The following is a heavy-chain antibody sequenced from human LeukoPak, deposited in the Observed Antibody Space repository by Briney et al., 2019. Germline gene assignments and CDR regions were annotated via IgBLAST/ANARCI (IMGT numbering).Heavy chain of an antibody. CDR2: ISNDGSNE. Sequence: PGGSLRLSCAAAGFTFSSYGMHWVRQAPGKGLEWVAIISNDGSNEYYAESVQGRFTMSRDNSKNTLYLQMNSLRAEDTAVYYCAKDLYYYGSGSPLDYWGQGTLVTVSS. J-gene: IGHJ4*02. V-gene: IGHV3-30*18. CDR1: GFTFSSYG. D-gene: IGHD3-10*01. CDR3: AKDLYYYGSGSPLDY.